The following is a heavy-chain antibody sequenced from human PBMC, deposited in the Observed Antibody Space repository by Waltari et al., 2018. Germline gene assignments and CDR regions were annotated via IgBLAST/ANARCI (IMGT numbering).Heavy chain of an antibody. CDR2: VNTQSVNP. J-gene: IGHJ4*02. CDR1: GYDFTAYA. Sequence: QVHLAQSGSASKRPGPSVRFSCLTSGYDFTAYAINWAPRPPGQGPQWLGWVNTQSVNPTYAQGLSRRFVISVDASVATAYVQVDSLTASDTAVNFCSWEAVVGTNTIVGFWGRGTLVTV. D-gene: IGHD2-21*01. V-gene: IGHV7-4-1*01. CDR3: SWEAVVGTNTIVGF.